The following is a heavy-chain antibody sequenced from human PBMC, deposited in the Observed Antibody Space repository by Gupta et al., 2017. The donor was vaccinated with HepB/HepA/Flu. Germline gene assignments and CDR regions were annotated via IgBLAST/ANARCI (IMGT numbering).Heavy chain of an antibody. D-gene: IGHD3-22*01. V-gene: IGHV2-70*01. J-gene: IGHJ4*02. CDR2: IDWDDNK. CDR1: IGMC. Sequence: IGMCVTWIRQPPGKALEWLALIDWDDNKYYKTSLRTRLTISKDTSKNQVDLTLTNMDPVDTATYFCARMPKVHYYESSGPLDFWGQGMLVTVSS. CDR3: ARMPKVHYYESSGPLDF.